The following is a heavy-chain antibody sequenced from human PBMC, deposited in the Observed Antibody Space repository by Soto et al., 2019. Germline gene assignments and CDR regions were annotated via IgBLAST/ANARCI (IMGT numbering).Heavy chain of an antibody. CDR3: ARGNHRWLQLWYFDL. Sequence: QVQLVQSGAEVKKPGSSVKVSCKASGGTFSNYPISWVRQAPGQGLEGMGGIIPIFGTVNYARKFQGRVTITADESTSTAYMELSSLRSEDTAVYYCARGNHRWLQLWYFDLWGRGTLVTVSS. D-gene: IGHD5-12*01. V-gene: IGHV1-69*12. CDR1: GGTFSNYP. CDR2: IIPIFGTV. J-gene: IGHJ2*01.